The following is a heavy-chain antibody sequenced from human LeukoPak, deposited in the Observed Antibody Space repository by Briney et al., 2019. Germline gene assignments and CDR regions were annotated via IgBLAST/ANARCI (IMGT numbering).Heavy chain of an antibody. CDR1: GFTFGGSA. D-gene: IGHD3-10*01. J-gene: IGHJ4*02. CDR2: IRSKANSYAT. V-gene: IGHV3-73*01. CDR3: TRYYYGSGSYLN. Sequence: GGSLRLSCAASGFTFGGSAMHWVRQASGKGLEWVGRIRSKANSYATAYAASVKGRFTISRDDSKNTAYLQMNSLKTEDTAVYYCTRYYYGSGSYLNWGQGTLVTVSS.